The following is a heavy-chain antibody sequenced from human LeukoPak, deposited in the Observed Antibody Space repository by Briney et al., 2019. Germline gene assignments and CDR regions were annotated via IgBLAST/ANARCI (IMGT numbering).Heavy chain of an antibody. CDR3: ARTHGSSGYYVFDY. CDR1: GGSFTGYY. CDR2: VYNSEYT. Sequence: PSETLSLTCTVSGGSFTGYYWTWIRQPPGEGLEWIGYVYNSEYTKYNPSLKSRVTISLDTSKNQFSLKLSSVTAADTAAYYCARTHGSSGYYVFDYWGQGTLVTVSS. J-gene: IGHJ4*02. V-gene: IGHV4-59*01. D-gene: IGHD2-15*01.